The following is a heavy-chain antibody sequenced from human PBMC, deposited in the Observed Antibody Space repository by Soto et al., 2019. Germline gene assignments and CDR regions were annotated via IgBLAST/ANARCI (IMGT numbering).Heavy chain of an antibody. CDR3: ASIAVARYAFFFDY. CDR1: GYTLTELS. CDR2: FDPEDGET. Sequence: XVKVSCKVSGYTLTELSMHWVRQAPGKGLEWMGGFDPEDGETIYAQKFQGRVTMTEDTSTDTAYMELSSLRSEDTAVYYCASIAVARYAFFFDYWGQGTLVTVSS. J-gene: IGHJ4*02. D-gene: IGHD6-19*01. V-gene: IGHV1-24*01.